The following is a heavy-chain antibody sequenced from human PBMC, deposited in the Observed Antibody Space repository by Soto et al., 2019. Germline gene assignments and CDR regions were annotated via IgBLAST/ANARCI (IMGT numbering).Heavy chain of an antibody. D-gene: IGHD3-16*01. Sequence: EVQLVESGGGLVQPGGSLKLSCAASGFTFSGAVMHWVRQASGKGLEWVGRIRSRTNDYATAYAASVKGRFTISRDDSKNTAYLQTNSLKPADTAIYYCTRRGGEDCWGQGTLVTVSS. CDR1: GFTFSGAV. CDR3: TRRGGEDC. V-gene: IGHV3-73*02. J-gene: IGHJ4*02. CDR2: IRSRTNDYAT.